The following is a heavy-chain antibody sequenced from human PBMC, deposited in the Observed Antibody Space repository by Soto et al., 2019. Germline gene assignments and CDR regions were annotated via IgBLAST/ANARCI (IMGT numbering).Heavy chain of an antibody. CDR3: SKLCDWVPYYYDSSPYPFEKWFDP. CDR1: GYSISSGDY. J-gene: IGHJ5*02. V-gene: IGHV4-38-2*01. CDR2: IYHGVST. Sequence: PSETLSLTGAVSGYSISSGDYWGWLRQPPGKGLEWIGSIYHGVSTYYNPSLNSRVTLSIDMTNNHVSLILNSVTAADTAVYYSSKLCDWVPYYYDSSPYPFEKWFDPCGQGTLVTVSS. D-gene: IGHD3-22*01.